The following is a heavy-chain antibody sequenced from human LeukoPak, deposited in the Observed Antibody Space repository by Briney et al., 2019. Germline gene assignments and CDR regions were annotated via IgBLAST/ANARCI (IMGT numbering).Heavy chain of an antibody. CDR1: GGSISSGGYS. J-gene: IGHJ5*02. Sequence: SETLSLTCAVSGGSISSGGYSWSWIRQPPGKGLEWIGYIYHSGSTYYNPSLKSRVTISVDRSKNQFSLKLSSVTAADTAVYYCARSFASSGYYCDWFDPWGQGTLVAVSS. CDR2: IYHSGST. V-gene: IGHV4-30-2*01. D-gene: IGHD3-22*01. CDR3: ARSFASSGYYCDWFDP.